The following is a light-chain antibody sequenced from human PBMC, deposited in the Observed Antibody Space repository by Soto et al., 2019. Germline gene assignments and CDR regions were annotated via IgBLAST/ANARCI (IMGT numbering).Light chain of an antibody. CDR2: EVS. J-gene: IGLJ3*02. CDR3: SSYTSSSTRV. V-gene: IGLV2-14*01. Sequence: QSALTQPASVSGSPGQSITISCTGTSSDVGGYNYVSWYQQHPGKAPKLMIHEVSNRPSGASNRFSGSKSGNTASLTISGPQAEDEADYSCSSYTSSSTRVFGGGTKLTVL. CDR1: SSDVGGYNY.